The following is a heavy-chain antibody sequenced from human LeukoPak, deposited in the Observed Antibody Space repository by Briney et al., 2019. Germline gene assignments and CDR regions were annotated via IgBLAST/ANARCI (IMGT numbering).Heavy chain of an antibody. Sequence: SQTLSPTCAISGDSVSSNSAAWNWIRQSPARGLEWLGRTYYRSKWYNDDAVSVKSRITINPDTSKNQFSLQLNSVTPEDTAVYYCARTYYYDSKHYSPVLAFHIWGQGTMVTLSS. J-gene: IGHJ3*02. CDR3: ARTYYYDSKHYSPVLAFHI. CDR1: GDSVSSNSAA. CDR2: TYYRSKWYN. D-gene: IGHD3-22*01. V-gene: IGHV6-1*01.